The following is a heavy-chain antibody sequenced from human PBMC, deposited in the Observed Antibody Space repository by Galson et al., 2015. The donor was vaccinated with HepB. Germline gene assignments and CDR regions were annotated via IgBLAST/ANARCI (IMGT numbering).Heavy chain of an antibody. V-gene: IGHV3-23*01. CDR2: ISGSGGYT. D-gene: IGHD5-24*01. Sequence: SLRLSCAASGFIFSSYAMSWVRQAPGKGLEWVSAISGSGGYTYFADSVKGRFTVSRDNSKNTLYLQMNSLRAEDTAVYYRARWDAYNPSSRYYFDYWGQGTLVTVSS. J-gene: IGHJ4*02. CDR3: ARWDAYNPSSRYYFDY. CDR1: GFIFSSYA.